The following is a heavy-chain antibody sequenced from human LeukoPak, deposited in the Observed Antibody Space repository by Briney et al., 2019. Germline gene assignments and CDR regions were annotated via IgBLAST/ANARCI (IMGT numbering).Heavy chain of an antibody. CDR1: GGTFSSYA. D-gene: IGHD2-21*02. CDR3: ARDSVPYCGGDCYSPY. V-gene: IGHV1-69*01. Sequence: EASVKVSCKASGGTFSSYAISWVRQAPGQGLEWMGGIIPIFGTANYAQKFQGRVTITADESTSTAYMELSSLRSEDTAVYYCARDSVPYCGGDCYSPYWGQGTLVTVSS. CDR2: IIPIFGTA. J-gene: IGHJ4*02.